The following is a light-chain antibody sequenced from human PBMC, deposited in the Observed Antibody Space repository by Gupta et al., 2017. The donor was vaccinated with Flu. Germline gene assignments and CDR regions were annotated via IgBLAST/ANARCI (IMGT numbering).Light chain of an antibody. CDR3: QQDCNSPHT. Sequence: EVVLTQSPGTLSVSPGERATLSCRASQTINRNYVAWYQQKPGQAPRLLIYGTSTGATDIPDRFSGSGSGTHFTLTISRLEPDDFAVYYCQQDCNSPHTFGQGTKVDIK. V-gene: IGKV3-20*01. CDR2: GTS. J-gene: IGKJ2*01. CDR1: QTINRNY.